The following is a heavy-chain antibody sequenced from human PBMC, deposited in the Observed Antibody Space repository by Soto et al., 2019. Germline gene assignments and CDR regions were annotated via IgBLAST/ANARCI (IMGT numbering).Heavy chain of an antibody. D-gene: IGHD3-9*01. CDR3: ARDLGFDILTGYSYYYYYAMDV. J-gene: IGHJ6*02. CDR2: IVVGSGNT. Sequence: GASVKVSCKASGFTFTSSAVQWVRQARGQRLEWIGWIVVGSGNTNYARNFQGRVTITGDASADTAYMELSSLRSEDTAVYFCARDLGFDILTGYSYYYYYAMDVWGQGTTVTVSS. CDR1: GFTFTSSA. V-gene: IGHV1-58*01.